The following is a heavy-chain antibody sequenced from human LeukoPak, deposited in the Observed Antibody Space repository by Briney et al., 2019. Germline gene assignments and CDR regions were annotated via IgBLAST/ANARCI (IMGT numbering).Heavy chain of an antibody. CDR3: ARHISSGGTYAYFDY. Sequence: SETLSLTCTVSGSMYNYYWSWIRQPPGKGLEWIGYVHYSGSTNYNPSLKSRVNMSLDTSESQVSLKLNSVTAADTAVYYCARHISSGGTYAYFDYWGQGTLVTVSS. J-gene: IGHJ4*02. V-gene: IGHV4-59*08. CDR2: VHYSGST. D-gene: IGHD1-26*01. CDR1: GSMYNYY.